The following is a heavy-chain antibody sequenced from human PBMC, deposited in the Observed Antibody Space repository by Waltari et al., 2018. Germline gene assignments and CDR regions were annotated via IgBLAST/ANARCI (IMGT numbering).Heavy chain of an antibody. D-gene: IGHD6-19*01. CDR3: ARQDISVRSCPDY. CDR1: GFSVSSHY. J-gene: IGHJ4*02. V-gene: IGHV3-7*01. CDR2: IWPDGSDR. Sequence: EVQLVESGGGLVQPGGSLRLACVAPGFSVSSHYMTWLRQAPGQGLEWVANIWPDGSDRNHVDSVKGRLTISRDNAQNTLYLQMNSLRAEDTAVYYCARQDISVRSCPDYWGQGTLVTVSS.